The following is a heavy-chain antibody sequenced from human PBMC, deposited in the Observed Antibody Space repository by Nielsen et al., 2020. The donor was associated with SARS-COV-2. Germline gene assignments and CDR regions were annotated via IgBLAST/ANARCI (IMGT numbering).Heavy chain of an antibody. D-gene: IGHD2-2*01. J-gene: IGHJ3*02. CDR2: INTNTGNP. CDR3: ARGWIVVVPAASARGDAFDI. Sequence: ASVKVSCKASGYTFTSYAMNWVRQAPGQGLEWMGWINTNTGNPTYAQGFTGRFVFSLDTSVSTAYLQISSLKAEDTAAYYCARGWIVVVPAASARGDAFDIWGQGTMVTVSS. CDR1: GYTFTSYA. V-gene: IGHV7-4-1*02.